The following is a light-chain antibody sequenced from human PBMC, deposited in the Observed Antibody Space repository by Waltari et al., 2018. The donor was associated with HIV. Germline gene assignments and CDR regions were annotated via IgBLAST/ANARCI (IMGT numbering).Light chain of an antibody. V-gene: IGLV1-47*01. CDR1: SSNIGSNY. Sequence: QSVLTQPSSASGTPGQRVTISCSGSSSNIGSNYVYWYQHLPGTAPKLLIYRNTQRPSGVPDRISGSKSGTSASLAISGLRSEDEADYYCQTYDSSLSGSVVFGGGTKLTVL. CDR2: RNT. CDR3: QTYDSSLSGSVV. J-gene: IGLJ2*01.